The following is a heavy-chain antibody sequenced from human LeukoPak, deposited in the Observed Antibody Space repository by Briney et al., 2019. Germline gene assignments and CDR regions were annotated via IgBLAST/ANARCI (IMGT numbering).Heavy chain of an antibody. CDR3: AKGLRRRNGITGTTPGAFDI. Sequence: GGSLRLSCAASGFTFSSYAMSWVRQAPGKGLEWVSAISGSGGSTYYADSVKGRFTISRDNSKNTLYLQMNSLRAEDTAVYYCAKGLRRRNGITGTTPGAFDIWGQGTMVTVSS. D-gene: IGHD1-7*01. J-gene: IGHJ3*02. CDR2: ISGSGGST. V-gene: IGHV3-23*01. CDR1: GFTFSSYA.